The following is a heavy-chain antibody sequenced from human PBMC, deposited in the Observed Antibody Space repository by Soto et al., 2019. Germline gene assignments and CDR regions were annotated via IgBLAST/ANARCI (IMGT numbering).Heavy chain of an antibody. Sequence: SETLSLTCAVYGGSFSGYYWSWIRQPPGKGLEWIGDINHSGSTNYNPSLESRVTISVDTSKNQFSLKLTSVTAADTAIYYCARATAPCWFDPWGQGTLVTVSS. V-gene: IGHV4-34*01. CDR3: ARATAPCWFDP. J-gene: IGHJ5*02. D-gene: IGHD1-1*01. CDR2: INHSGST. CDR1: GGSFSGYY.